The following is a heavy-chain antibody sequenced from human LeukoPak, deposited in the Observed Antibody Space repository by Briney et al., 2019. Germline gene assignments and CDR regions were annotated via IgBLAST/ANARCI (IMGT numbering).Heavy chain of an antibody. CDR2: INSDEGST. J-gene: IGHJ6*02. V-gene: IGHV3-74*01. CDR1: GFTFSTYC. D-gene: IGHD3-9*01. Sequence: GGSLRLSCAASGFTFSTYCMHWVRQAPGKGLVWVSRINSDEGSTRYADSVKGRFTISRDNAKNTVYLQMNSLRAEDTAVYYCARGHDTLTGPNGMDVWGQGTTVTVSS. CDR3: ARGHDTLTGPNGMDV.